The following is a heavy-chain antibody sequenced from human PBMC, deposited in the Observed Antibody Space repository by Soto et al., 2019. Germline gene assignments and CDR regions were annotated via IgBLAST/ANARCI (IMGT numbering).Heavy chain of an antibody. J-gene: IGHJ6*02. CDR1: GFTFSSYS. CDR3: ARASDIVATRDYYYYGMDV. D-gene: IGHD5-12*01. V-gene: IGHV3-21*01. CDR2: ISSSSSYI. Sequence: PGGSLRLSCAASGFTFSSYSMNWVRQGPGKGLEWVSSISSSSSYIYYADSVKGRFTISRDNAKNSLYLQMNSLRAEDTAVYYCARASDIVATRDYYYYGMDVWGQGTTVTASS.